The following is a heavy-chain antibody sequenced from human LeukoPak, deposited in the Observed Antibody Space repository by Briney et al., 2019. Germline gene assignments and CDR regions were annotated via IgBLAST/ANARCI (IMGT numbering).Heavy chain of an antibody. CDR1: GYTFANYY. Sequence: ASVKVSCKASGYTFANYYIHWVRQAPGQGLEWVGKISPTGDSISYAQRFRDRVTMTTDTSTITVYMELSNLRSEDTSVYYCARGSVTTDASFDYWGQGTLVTVSS. J-gene: IGHJ4*02. CDR2: ISPTGDSI. D-gene: IGHD4-17*01. CDR3: ARGSVTTDASFDY. V-gene: IGHV1-46*01.